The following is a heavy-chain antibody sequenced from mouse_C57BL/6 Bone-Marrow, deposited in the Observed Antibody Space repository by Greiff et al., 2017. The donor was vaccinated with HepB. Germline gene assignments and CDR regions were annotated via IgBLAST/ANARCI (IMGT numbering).Heavy chain of an antibody. Sequence: EVKLMESGGGLVKPGGSLKLSCAASGFTFSSYAMSWVRQTPEKRLEWVATISDGGSYTYYPDNVKGRFTISRDNAKNNLYLQMSHLKSEDTAMYYCARTDYDVFAYWGQGTLVTVSA. J-gene: IGHJ3*01. CDR1: GFTFSSYA. V-gene: IGHV5-4*03. CDR3: ARTDYDVFAY. CDR2: ISDGGSYT. D-gene: IGHD2-4*01.